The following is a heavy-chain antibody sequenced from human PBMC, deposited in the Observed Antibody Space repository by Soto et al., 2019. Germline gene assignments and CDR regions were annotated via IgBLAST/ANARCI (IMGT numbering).Heavy chain of an antibody. J-gene: IGHJ4*02. V-gene: IGHV4-30-2*06. CDR1: GAYISYGGYS. CDR2: INHLETT. D-gene: IGHD5-12*01. CDR3: ARGGGYDSFDY. Sequence: SETLSLTCTASGAYISYGGYSCSWIRQSPGKGLEWIGYINHLETTFYNPSFESRLTLSIDRTKNQFSLKLNSMTAADRAVSYCARGGGYDSFDYWGQGILVTVSS.